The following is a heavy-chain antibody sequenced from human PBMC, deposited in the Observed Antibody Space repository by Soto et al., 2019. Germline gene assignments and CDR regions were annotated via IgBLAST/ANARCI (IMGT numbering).Heavy chain of an antibody. V-gene: IGHV1-46*01. CDR1: GYTFTSYY. CDR3: ARSYYYDSSGWAFDY. CDR2: INPSGGST. Sequence: QVQLVQSGAEVKKPGASVKVSCKASGYTFTSYYMHWVRQAPGQGLEWMGIINPSGGSTSYAQKFQGRVTMTRDTSTSTVYMELSSLRSKDTAVYYCARSYYYDSSGWAFDYWGQGTLVTVSS. D-gene: IGHD3-22*01. J-gene: IGHJ4*02.